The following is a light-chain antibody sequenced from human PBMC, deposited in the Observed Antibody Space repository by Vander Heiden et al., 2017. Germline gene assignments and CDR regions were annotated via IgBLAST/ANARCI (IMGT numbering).Light chain of an antibody. CDR1: QSLVYSDGNTY. Sequence: DVVMTQSPLSLPVTRGRPASISRRSSQSLVYSDGNTYLHWFQQRPGQSPRRLIYKVSNRDSGVPDRFSGSESGTDFTLKISRVEAEDIGVYYCMQGTLWPWTFGQGTKVEIK. V-gene: IGKV2-30*01. J-gene: IGKJ1*01. CDR3: MQGTLWPWT. CDR2: KVS.